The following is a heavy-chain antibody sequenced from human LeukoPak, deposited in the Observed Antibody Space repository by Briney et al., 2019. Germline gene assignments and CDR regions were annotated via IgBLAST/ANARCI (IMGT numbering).Heavy chain of an antibody. CDR1: GYTFTSYY. J-gene: IGHJ4*02. CDR2: INPSGGST. CDR3: ARDNVEIQLWLRRTYYFDY. D-gene: IGHD5-18*01. V-gene: IGHV1-46*01. Sequence: ASVKVSCKASGYTFTSYYMHWVRQAPGQELEWMGIINPSGGSTSYAQKFQGRVTMTRDTSTSTVYMELSSLRSEDTAVYYCARDNVEIQLWLRRTYYFDYWGQGTLVTVSS.